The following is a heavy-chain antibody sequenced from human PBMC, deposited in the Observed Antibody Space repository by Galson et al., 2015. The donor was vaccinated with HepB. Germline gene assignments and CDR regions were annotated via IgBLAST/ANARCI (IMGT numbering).Heavy chain of an antibody. CDR1: GFRFSDYY. J-gene: IGHJ4*02. CDR2: ISTSSDYT. D-gene: IGHD2-21*01. Sequence: SLRLSCAASGFRFSDYYMAWIRQAPGKGLEWISYISTSSDYTNYADSVKGRFTISRDNAQNSLFLQMNTLRVEDTAVYYCARDLRPHCGTRCYLTFDYWDQGTLVTVSS. V-gene: IGHV3-11*06. CDR3: ARDLRPHCGTRCYLTFDY.